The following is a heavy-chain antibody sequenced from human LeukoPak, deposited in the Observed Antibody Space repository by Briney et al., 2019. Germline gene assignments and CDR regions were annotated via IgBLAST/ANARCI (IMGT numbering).Heavy chain of an antibody. D-gene: IGHD5-18*01. Sequence: GGSLRLSCAASGFTFSSYAMSWVRQAPGKGLEWVSAISGNGGSTYYADSVKGRFTISRDNSKNTLYLQMNSLRAEDTAVYYCAKDWGYSYGYSYYFDYWGQGTLVTVSS. CDR3: AKDWGYSYGYSYYFDY. J-gene: IGHJ4*02. V-gene: IGHV3-23*01. CDR2: ISGNGGST. CDR1: GFTFSSYA.